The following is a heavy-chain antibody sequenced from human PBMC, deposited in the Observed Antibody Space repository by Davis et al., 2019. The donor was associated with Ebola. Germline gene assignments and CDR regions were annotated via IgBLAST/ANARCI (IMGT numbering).Heavy chain of an antibody. CDR2: IIPIFGTA. D-gene: IGHD1-14*01. CDR3: AREPERATDFDY. J-gene: IGHJ4*02. Sequence: ASVKVSCKASGYTFTSYGISWVRQAPGQGLEWMGGIIPIFGTANYAQKFQGRVTMTTDTSTSTAYMELRSLRSDDTAVYYCAREPERATDFDYWGQGTLVTVSS. V-gene: IGHV1-18*01. CDR1: GYTFTSYG.